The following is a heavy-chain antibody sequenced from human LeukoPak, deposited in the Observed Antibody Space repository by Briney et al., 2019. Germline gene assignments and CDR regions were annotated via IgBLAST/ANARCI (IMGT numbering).Heavy chain of an antibody. V-gene: IGHV4-59*01. CDR1: GGSISSYY. Sequence: SETLSLTCTVSGGSISSYYWSWIRQPPGKGLEWIGYIYYSGSTNYNPSLKSRVTISVDTSKNQFSLKLSSVTAADTAVYYCARGFYGGNGDYWGQGTLVTVSS. D-gene: IGHD4-23*01. J-gene: IGHJ4*02. CDR3: ARGFYGGNGDY. CDR2: IYYSGST.